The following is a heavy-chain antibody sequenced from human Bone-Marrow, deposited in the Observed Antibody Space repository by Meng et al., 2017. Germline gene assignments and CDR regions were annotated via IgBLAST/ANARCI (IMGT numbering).Heavy chain of an antibody. D-gene: IGHD4-17*01. CDR1: NDSIRSGDYY. Sequence: QVQLHESGPGLVKPSQTLSLNCNVSNDSIRSGDYYWSWIRQPSAKDLIWIGFIYYCVSTYYKPSLKIRVPISVDTSKNQFSLNLGSVTAAGTAVYYCASDRGGYGDISYWGKPTLVTVSS. CDR3: ASDRGGYGDISY. CDR2: IYYCVST. J-gene: IGHJ1*01. V-gene: IGHV4-30-4*01.